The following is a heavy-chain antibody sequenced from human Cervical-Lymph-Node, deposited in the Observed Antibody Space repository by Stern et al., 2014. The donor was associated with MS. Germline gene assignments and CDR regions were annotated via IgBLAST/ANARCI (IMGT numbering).Heavy chain of an antibody. CDR3: ARDEGADY. V-gene: IGHV1-46*01. CDR1: GYSFTSYF. CDR2: INPSSGNT. Sequence: QVQLVESGAEVKQPGASVKVSCMASGYSFTSYFINWVRQAPGQGLEWMGIINPSSGNTNYAQKSEGRVIMTSDTSTDTVYMELSNLRSEDTAVYYRARDEGADYWGQGTLVTVSS. J-gene: IGHJ4*02.